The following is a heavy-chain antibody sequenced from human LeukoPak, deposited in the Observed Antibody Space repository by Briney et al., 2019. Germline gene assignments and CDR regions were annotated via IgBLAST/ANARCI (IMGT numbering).Heavy chain of an antibody. Sequence: GGSLRLSCAGAGFSIADHHMDWVRQAPGTGLEWIGRSATTKPNSCTTQYAASVRGRFTISRDDSQNSLNLHLNSLKTEDTAVYYCVRVATTRSGWYHFDNWGLGTLVSVSS. V-gene: IGHV3-72*01. J-gene: IGHJ4*02. CDR2: SATTKPNSCTT. D-gene: IGHD5-24*01. CDR1: GFSIADHH. CDR3: VRVATTRSGWYHFDN.